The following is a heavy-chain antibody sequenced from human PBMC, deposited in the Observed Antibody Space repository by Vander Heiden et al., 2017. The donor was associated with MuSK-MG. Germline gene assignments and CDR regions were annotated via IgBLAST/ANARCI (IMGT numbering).Heavy chain of an antibody. CDR1: GFSLSTSGMC. J-gene: IGHJ5*02. CDR3: ARIRVSSNWFDP. D-gene: IGHD2-2*01. CDR2: IDWDDDK. Sequence: QVTLRESGPALVKPTQTLTLTGTFSGFSLSTSGMCVSWIRQPPGKALEWLALIDWDDDKYYSTSLKTRLTISKDTSKNQVVLTMTNMDPVDTATYYCARIRVSSNWFDPWGQGTLVTVSS. V-gene: IGHV2-70*01.